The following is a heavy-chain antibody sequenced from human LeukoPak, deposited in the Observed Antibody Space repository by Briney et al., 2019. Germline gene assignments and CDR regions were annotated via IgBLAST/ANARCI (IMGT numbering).Heavy chain of an antibody. CDR2: INHSGST. CDR1: GGSFSGYY. V-gene: IGHV4-34*01. Sequence: SETLSLTCAVYGGSFSGYYWTWIRQPPGKGLEWIGEINHSGSTSYNPSLKSRVTISVDTSKNQFSLKLSSVTAADTAVYSCARALGCSWYSDYWGQGTLVTVSS. D-gene: IGHD6-13*01. J-gene: IGHJ4*02. CDR3: ARALGCSWYSDY.